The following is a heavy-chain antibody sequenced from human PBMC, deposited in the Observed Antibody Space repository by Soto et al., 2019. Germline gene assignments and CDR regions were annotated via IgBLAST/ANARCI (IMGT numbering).Heavy chain of an antibody. CDR2: IYYSGST. J-gene: IGHJ6*03. Sequence: SETLSLTCTVSGGSVSSGSYYWSWIRQPPGKGLEWIGSIYYSGSTYYNPSLKSRVTISVDTSKNQFSLKLSSVTAADTAVYYCASLVCSGGSCYSPYYYYMDVWGKGTTVTVSS. V-gene: IGHV4-39*01. CDR1: GGSVSSGSYY. D-gene: IGHD2-15*01. CDR3: ASLVCSGGSCYSPYYYYMDV.